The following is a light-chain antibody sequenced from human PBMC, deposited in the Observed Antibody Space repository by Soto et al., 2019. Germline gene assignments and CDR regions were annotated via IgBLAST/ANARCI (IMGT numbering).Light chain of an antibody. CDR1: QSVSSK. V-gene: IGKV3-15*01. Sequence: IVRTRAPSALSVSPWGGATLSCGASQSVSSKLAWYQQKPGQAPRLLIYGASTRATGIPARFSGSGSGTEFTLIISSLQSEDSAVYYCQQYNSWLWTVAQGTKVDIK. J-gene: IGKJ1*01. CDR3: QQYNSWLWT. CDR2: GAS.